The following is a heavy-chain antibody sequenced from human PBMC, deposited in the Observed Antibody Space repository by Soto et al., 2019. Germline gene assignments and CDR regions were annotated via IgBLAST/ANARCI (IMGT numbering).Heavy chain of an antibody. Sequence: GGSLRLSCAASGFTFSSYAMHWVRQAPGKGLEWVAVISYDGSNKYYADSVKGRFTISRDNSKNTLYLQMNSLRAEDTAVYYCARVAGNYYDSSGYFDYWGQGTRVTFPS. CDR2: ISYDGSNK. V-gene: IGHV3-30-3*01. D-gene: IGHD3-22*01. CDR3: ARVAGNYYDSSGYFDY. CDR1: GFTFSSYA. J-gene: IGHJ4*02.